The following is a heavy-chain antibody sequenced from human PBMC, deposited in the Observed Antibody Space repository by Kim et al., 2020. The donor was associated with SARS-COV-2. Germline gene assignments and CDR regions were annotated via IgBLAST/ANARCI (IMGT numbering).Heavy chain of an antibody. CDR2: IRNKAKSYST. D-gene: IGHD1-7*01. Sequence: GGSLRLSCAASGFTFSDHYMEWVRQAPGKGLEWVARIRNKAKSYSTEYAASVKGRFTISRDDSKNSLFLQMNTLKTEDTAVYYCSRGWNYGASFDYWGQG. V-gene: IGHV3-72*01. CDR3: SRGWNYGASFDY. CDR1: GFTFSDHY. J-gene: IGHJ4*02.